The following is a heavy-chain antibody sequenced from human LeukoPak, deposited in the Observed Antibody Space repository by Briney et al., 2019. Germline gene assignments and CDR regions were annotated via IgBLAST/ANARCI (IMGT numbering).Heavy chain of an antibody. CDR3: TRDYVWFGLGY. Sequence: GGSLRLSCAASGFTFSSYWMHWVRQAPGKGLVWVSCIKGDGSSANYADSVKGRFTISRDNAKNTLYLQMNSLRAEDTAVYYCTRDYVWFGLGYGGQGTLVTVSS. D-gene: IGHD3-16*01. CDR2: IKGDGSSA. V-gene: IGHV3-74*01. CDR1: GFTFSSYW. J-gene: IGHJ4*02.